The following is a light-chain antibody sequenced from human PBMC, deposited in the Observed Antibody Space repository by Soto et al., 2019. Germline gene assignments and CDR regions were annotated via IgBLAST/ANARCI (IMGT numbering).Light chain of an antibody. V-gene: IGKV1-5*03. J-gene: IGKJ1*01. CDR2: KAS. CDR1: QSISNW. CDR3: QQYNSFRA. Sequence: DIQMTQSPSTLSASVGDRVTITCRASQSISNWLAWHQQKPGKAPKLLIYKASSLESGVPSRFSGSGSGTEFTLTISSLQADDFATYYCQQYNSFRAFGQGTTVDTK.